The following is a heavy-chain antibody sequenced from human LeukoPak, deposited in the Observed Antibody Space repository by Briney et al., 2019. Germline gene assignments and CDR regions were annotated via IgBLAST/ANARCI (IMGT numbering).Heavy chain of an antibody. J-gene: IGHJ4*02. CDR1: X. Sequence: XMHXVRQAPGQGXEXXGWINPNSGGTNYAQKFQGRVTMTRDTAISTGYMELSRLRSDDTAVYYCATXXXSXXVXFDYWGXGXLVTVSS. CDR3: ATXXXSXXVXFDY. CDR2: INPNSGGT. V-gene: IGHV1-2*02.